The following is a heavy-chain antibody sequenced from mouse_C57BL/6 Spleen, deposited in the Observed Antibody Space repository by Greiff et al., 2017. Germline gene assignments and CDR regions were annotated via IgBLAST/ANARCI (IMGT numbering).Heavy chain of an antibody. CDR2: ISSGGSYT. CDR1: GFTFSSYG. Sequence: EVQLVESGGDLVKPGGSLKLSCAASGFTFSSYGMSWVRQTPDKRLEWVATISSGGSYTYYPDSVTGRFTISRDNAKNTLYLQMSSLKSEDTAMYYCARHRGDYIYFDYWGQGTTLTVSS. D-gene: IGHD2-4*01. CDR3: ARHRGDYIYFDY. V-gene: IGHV5-6*01. J-gene: IGHJ2*01.